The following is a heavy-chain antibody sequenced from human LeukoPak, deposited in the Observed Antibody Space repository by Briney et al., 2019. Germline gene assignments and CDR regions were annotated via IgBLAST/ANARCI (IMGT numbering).Heavy chain of an antibody. D-gene: IGHD6-19*01. Sequence: GGSLRLSCAASGFTFSNYAMSWVRRAPGKGLEWVSTFSGSGDDTYYADSVKGRFTISRDNSKNTLYLQMNSLRADDTAVYYCARAPLTMPGIAVAGYWGQGTLVTVSS. CDR2: FSGSGDDT. CDR3: ARAPLTMPGIAVAGY. CDR1: GFTFSNYA. V-gene: IGHV3-23*01. J-gene: IGHJ4*02.